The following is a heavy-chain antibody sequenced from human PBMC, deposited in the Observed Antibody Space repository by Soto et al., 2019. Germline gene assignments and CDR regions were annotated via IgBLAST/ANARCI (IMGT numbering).Heavy chain of an antibody. CDR3: ARDPSEGYCSGCSCYSRWFDP. D-gene: IGHD2-15*01. CDR2: IIPILGIA. Sequence: QVQLVQSGAEVKKPGSSVKVSCKASGDTFSRYTISWVRQAPGQGLEWMGRIIPILGIANYAQKFQGRVTIIADKSTSTAYMELSSLRSEDTAVYYCARDPSEGYCSGCSCYSRWFDPWGQGTLVTVSS. J-gene: IGHJ5*02. V-gene: IGHV1-69*08. CDR1: GDTFSRYT.